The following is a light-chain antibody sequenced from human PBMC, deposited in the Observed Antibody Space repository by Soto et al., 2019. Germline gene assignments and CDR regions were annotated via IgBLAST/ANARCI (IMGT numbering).Light chain of an antibody. CDR3: HQYNKWPPYT. J-gene: IGKJ2*01. Sequence: EIVMTQSPATLTVSPGERATLSCRASQSIKSDLAWYQQKPGQAPRLLIYAASTRATGIPAMFSGSGSGTEFTLTISSLQSEDVAVYYCHQYNKWPPYTLGQGTRLEI. CDR1: QSIKSD. V-gene: IGKV3-15*01. CDR2: AAS.